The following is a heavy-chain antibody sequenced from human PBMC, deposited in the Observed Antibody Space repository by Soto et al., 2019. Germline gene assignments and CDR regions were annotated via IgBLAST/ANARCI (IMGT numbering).Heavy chain of an antibody. V-gene: IGHV4-31*03. Sequence: TLSLTCTVSGGSISSGGYYWSWIRQHPGKGLEWIGYIYYSGSTYYNPSLKSRVTISVDTSKNQFSLKLSSVTAADTAVYYCARDIQGIAAAGTAYYYYGMDVWGQGTTVTVAS. CDR3: ARDIQGIAAAGTAYYYYGMDV. D-gene: IGHD6-13*01. J-gene: IGHJ6*02. CDR2: IYYSGST. CDR1: GGSISSGGYY.